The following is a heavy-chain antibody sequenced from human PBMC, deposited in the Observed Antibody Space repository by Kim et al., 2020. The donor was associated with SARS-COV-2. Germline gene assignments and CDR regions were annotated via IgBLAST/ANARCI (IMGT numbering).Heavy chain of an antibody. V-gene: IGHV4-59*01. Sequence: PSLKSRVTISVDTSKNQFSLKLSSVTAADTAVYYCARDRIAVAGNYGMDVWGQGTTVTVSS. J-gene: IGHJ6*02. CDR3: ARDRIAVAGNYGMDV. D-gene: IGHD6-19*01.